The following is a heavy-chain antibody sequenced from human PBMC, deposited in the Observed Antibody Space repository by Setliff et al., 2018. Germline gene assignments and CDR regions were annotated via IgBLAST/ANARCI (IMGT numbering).Heavy chain of an antibody. V-gene: IGHV1-46*01. CDR3: ARAGRNNYDSSGYYYDLYYYNYMDV. CDR2: INPSSGTT. CDR1: GYTFTSYY. D-gene: IGHD3-22*01. Sequence: ASVKVSCKASGYTFTSYYIHWVRQAPGQGLEWMGIINPSSGTTSYAQKFQGRVTRTRDTSTSTVYMELSSLRSEDTAVYYCARAGRNNYDSSGYYYDLYYYNYMDVWGKGTTVTVSS. J-gene: IGHJ6*03.